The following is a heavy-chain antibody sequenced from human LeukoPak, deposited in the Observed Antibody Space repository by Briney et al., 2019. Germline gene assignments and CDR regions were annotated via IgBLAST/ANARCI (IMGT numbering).Heavy chain of an antibody. J-gene: IGHJ6*04. Sequence: GGSLRLSCAVSGFTFSSYAMNWVRQAPGKGLEWVSYISSSSSTIYYADSVKGRFTISRDNAKNSLYLQMNSLRAEDTAVYYCAELGITMIGGVWGKGTTVTISS. V-gene: IGHV3-48*04. CDR1: GFTFSSYA. CDR3: AELGITMIGGV. D-gene: IGHD3-10*02. CDR2: ISSSSSTI.